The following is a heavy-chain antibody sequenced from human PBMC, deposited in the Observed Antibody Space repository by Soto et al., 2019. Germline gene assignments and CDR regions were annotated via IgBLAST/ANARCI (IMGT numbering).Heavy chain of an antibody. D-gene: IGHD3-16*01. V-gene: IGHV3-13*01. Sequence: EVQLVESGGGLVQPGGSLRLSCTASGFTFSSHDMHWVRQVPGKGLEWVSGIESDGDAKYLASVKGRLSISRENAKNSLHLQMNSLRAEDTAVYYCARGGIEGVTWNWFDPWGQGTLVTVSS. J-gene: IGHJ5*02. CDR1: GFTFSSHD. CDR3: ARGGIEGVTWNWFDP. CDR2: IESDGDA.